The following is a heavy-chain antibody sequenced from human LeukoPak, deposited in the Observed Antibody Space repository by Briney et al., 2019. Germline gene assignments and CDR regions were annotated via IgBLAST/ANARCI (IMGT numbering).Heavy chain of an antibody. Sequence: PGGSLRLSCAASGFTFSSYAMSWVRQAPGKGLEWVSAISGSGGSTYYADSVKGRFTISRDNSKNTLYLQMNSLRAEDTAVYYCAKEVDIVVVVAANNYWGQGTLVTVTS. CDR1: GFTFSSYA. J-gene: IGHJ4*02. V-gene: IGHV3-23*01. CDR3: AKEVDIVVVVAANNY. CDR2: ISGSGGST. D-gene: IGHD2-15*01.